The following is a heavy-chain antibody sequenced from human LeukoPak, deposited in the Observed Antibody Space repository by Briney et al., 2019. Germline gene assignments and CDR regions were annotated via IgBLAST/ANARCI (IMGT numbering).Heavy chain of an antibody. Sequence: VASVKVSCKASGGTFSSYAISWVRQAPGQGLEWMGGIIPIFGTANYAQKFQGRVTITADKSTSTAYMELSSLRSEDTAVYYCASYMTTVTTQGWFDPWGQGTLVTVSS. D-gene: IGHD4-17*01. CDR3: ASYMTTVTTQGWFDP. V-gene: IGHV1-69*06. J-gene: IGHJ5*02. CDR1: GGTFSSYA. CDR2: IIPIFGTA.